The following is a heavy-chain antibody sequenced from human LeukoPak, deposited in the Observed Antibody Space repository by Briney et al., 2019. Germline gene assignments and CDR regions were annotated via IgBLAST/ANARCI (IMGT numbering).Heavy chain of an antibody. CDR3: ARDILTGYTPDY. D-gene: IGHD3-9*01. Sequence: SETLSLTCTVSGGSISSYYWSWIRQPPGKGLEWIGYIYYSGSTNYNPSLKSRVTISVDTSKNQFSLKLSSVTAADTAVYYCARDILTGYTPDYWGQGTLVTVPS. CDR1: GGSISSYY. CDR2: IYYSGST. J-gene: IGHJ4*02. V-gene: IGHV4-59*01.